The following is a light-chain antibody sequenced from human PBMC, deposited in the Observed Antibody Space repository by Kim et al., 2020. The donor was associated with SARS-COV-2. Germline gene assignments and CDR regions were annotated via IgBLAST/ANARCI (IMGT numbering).Light chain of an antibody. Sequence: EIVLTQSPATLSLSPGERATLSCRASRSVSTFLAWYQQKPGQAPRLLIYDASNRATGIPARFSGSGSGTDFTLTISSLEPEDFAVYYCHSRRDGPRTLGGGTQGDIK. CDR1: RSVSTF. CDR3: HSRRDGPRT. J-gene: IGKJ4*01. V-gene: IGKV3-11*01. CDR2: DAS.